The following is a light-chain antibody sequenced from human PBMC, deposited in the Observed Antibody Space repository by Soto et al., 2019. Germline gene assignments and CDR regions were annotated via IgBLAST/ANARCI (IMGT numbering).Light chain of an antibody. Sequence: QSALTQPPSASGSPGQSVTISCTGTSSDVGGYNYVSWYLQYPGKVPKLMIYEVNKRSSGVPDRFSGSKSGNTASLTVSGLQAEDEADYYCTSYAGGNNVFGTGTKLTVL. CDR3: TSYAGGNNV. CDR2: EVN. V-gene: IGLV2-8*01. CDR1: SSDVGGYNY. J-gene: IGLJ1*01.